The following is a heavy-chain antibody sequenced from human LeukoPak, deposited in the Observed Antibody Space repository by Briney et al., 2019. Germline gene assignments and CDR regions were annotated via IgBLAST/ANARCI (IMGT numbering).Heavy chain of an antibody. CDR1: GFTFGSYE. D-gene: IGHD3-10*02. Sequence: PGGSLRLSCEASGFTFGSYEMTWVRQAPGKGLEWVSYISSSGSTIYYADSVKGRFTISRDNAKNSLYLQMNSLRAEDTAVYYCAELGITMIGGVWGKGTTVTISS. CDR3: AELGITMIGGV. J-gene: IGHJ6*04. V-gene: IGHV3-48*03. CDR2: ISSSGSTI.